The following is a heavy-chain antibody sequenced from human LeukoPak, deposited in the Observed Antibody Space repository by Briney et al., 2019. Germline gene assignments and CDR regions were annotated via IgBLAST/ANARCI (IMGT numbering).Heavy chain of an antibody. V-gene: IGHV4-34*01. D-gene: IGHD3-3*01. CDR2: INHSGST. Sequence: SETLSLTCAVYGGSFSGYYWSWIRQPPGEGLEWIGEINHSGSTNYNPSLKSRVTISVDTSKNQFSLKLSSVTAADTAVYYCAGFVWSGYYAYFDYWGQGTLVTVSS. J-gene: IGHJ4*02. CDR3: AGFVWSGYYAYFDY. CDR1: GGSFSGYY.